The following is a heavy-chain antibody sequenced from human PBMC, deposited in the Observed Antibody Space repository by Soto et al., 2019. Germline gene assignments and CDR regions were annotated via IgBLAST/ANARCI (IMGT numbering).Heavy chain of an antibody. D-gene: IGHD3-16*01. J-gene: IGHJ4*02. CDR1: GYTFTSYA. CDR3: ARAVGGPTSNLDY. Sequence: QVQLVQSGAEEKKPGASVKVSCKASGYTFTSYAMHWVRQAPGQSLEWMVWINAGNGNTKYSQKFQGRVTITRDTSASTAYMELSSLRSEDTAVYYCARAVGGPTSNLDYWGQGTLVTVSS. V-gene: IGHV1-3*05. CDR2: INAGNGNT.